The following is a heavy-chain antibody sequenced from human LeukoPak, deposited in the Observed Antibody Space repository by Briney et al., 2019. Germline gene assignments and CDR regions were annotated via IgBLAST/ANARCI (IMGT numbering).Heavy chain of an antibody. CDR3: ARGKLSSGSYYAVSEYFQH. CDR2: ISAYNGNT. V-gene: IGHV1-18*01. CDR1: GYTFTSYG. J-gene: IGHJ1*01. D-gene: IGHD1-26*01. Sequence: ASVKVSCKASGYTFTSYGISWVRQAPGQGLEWMGWISAYNGNTNYAQKFQGRVTITADESTSTAYMELSSLRSEDTAVYYCARGKLSSGSYYAVSEYFQHWGQGTLVTVSS.